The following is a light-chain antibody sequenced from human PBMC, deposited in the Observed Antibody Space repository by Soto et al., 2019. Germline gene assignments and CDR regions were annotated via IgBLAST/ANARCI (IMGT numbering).Light chain of an antibody. J-gene: IGLJ2*01. CDR2: EGS. V-gene: IGLV2-23*03. Sequence: QSALTQPASVSGSPGQSITISCTGTSRDVGTYTLVSWYQHYPGTAPKLIIYEGSKRPSGVSNRFSASKTGRTASLTISGLQPEDEADYYCCSYAGSSSVVFGGGTKLTVL. CDR1: SRDVGTYTL. CDR3: CSYAGSSSVV.